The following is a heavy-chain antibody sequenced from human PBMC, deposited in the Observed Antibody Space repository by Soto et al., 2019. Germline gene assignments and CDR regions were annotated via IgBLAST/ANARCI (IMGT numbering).Heavy chain of an antibody. CDR1: GFTFDDYG. CDR2: INWNGGST. Sequence: GGSLRLSCAASGFTFDDYGMSWVRQAPGKGLEWVSGINWNGGSTGYADSVKGRFTISRDNAKNSLYLQMNSLRAEDTAVYYCARLPGYSTGWTPFDFWGQETQVTVSS. V-gene: IGHV3-20*04. D-gene: IGHD6-19*01. CDR3: ARLPGYSTGWTPFDF. J-gene: IGHJ4*02.